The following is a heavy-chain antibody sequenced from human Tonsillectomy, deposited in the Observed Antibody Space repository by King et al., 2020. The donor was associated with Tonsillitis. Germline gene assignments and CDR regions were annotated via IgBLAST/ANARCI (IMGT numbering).Heavy chain of an antibody. CDR3: TRAWRDVLVWFGELLSEY. CDR2: IRSKAHGGTT. CDR1: GFTFGDYA. Sequence: DVQLVESGGGLVQPGRSLRVACTASGFTFGDYAMSWVRQAPGKGLEWVGFIRSKAHGGTTEYAAFVKGRFTISRDDSKSIAYLQMNSLKTEETAVYYCTRAWRDVLVWFGELLSEYWGQGTLVTVSS. D-gene: IGHD3-10*01. J-gene: IGHJ4*02. V-gene: IGHV3-49*04.